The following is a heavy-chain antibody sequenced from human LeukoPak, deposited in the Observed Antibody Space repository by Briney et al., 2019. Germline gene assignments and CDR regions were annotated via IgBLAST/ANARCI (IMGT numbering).Heavy chain of an antibody. J-gene: IGHJ6*02. CDR1: GFTFSYYY. CDR3: SRDTLGYCSSTSCYYYYGMDV. V-gene: IGHV3-22*01. D-gene: IGHD2-2*01. Sequence: GGSLRLSCAASGFTFSYYYMSGVRQAPGKGLEWVGFIRNKANGGTTEWTTSVKGRFTISRDDSKSITYLQMKSLKTEDTAVYYCSRDTLGYCSSTSCYYYYGMDVWGQGTTVTVSS. CDR2: IRNKANGGTT.